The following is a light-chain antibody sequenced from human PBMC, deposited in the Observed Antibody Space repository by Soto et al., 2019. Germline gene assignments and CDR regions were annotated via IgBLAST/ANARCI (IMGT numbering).Light chain of an antibody. J-gene: IGKJ4*01. Sequence: DIQMTQSPSTLSASVGDRVTITCRASQSISSWLAWYQQKPGKAPKLLIFDASSLESGVPSRFSGSGSGTEFTLTSSSLQPDDFATYYCQHYNSYRFTFGGGTKVEIK. V-gene: IGKV1-5*01. CDR3: QHYNSYRFT. CDR1: QSISSW. CDR2: DAS.